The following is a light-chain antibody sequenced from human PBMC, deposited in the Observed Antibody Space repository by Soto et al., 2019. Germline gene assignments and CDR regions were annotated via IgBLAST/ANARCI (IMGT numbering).Light chain of an antibody. CDR2: DAS. J-gene: IGKJ1*01. V-gene: IGKV1-5*01. CDR1: QSINKW. Sequence: EIQMSQSLSTLSASAGGTVTITCRASQSINKWLAWYQQKPGKAPKLLISDASTLDSGVPSRFRGSGFGTEFTLTINSLQPDDFATYYCQHYDRYSGTFGQGTKVDI. CDR3: QHYDRYSGT.